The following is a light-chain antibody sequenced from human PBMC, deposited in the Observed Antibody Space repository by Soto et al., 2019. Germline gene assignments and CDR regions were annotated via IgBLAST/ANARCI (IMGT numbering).Light chain of an antibody. J-gene: IGKJ1*01. Sequence: DIQMTQSPSTLSASVGDRVTITCRASQSISSWLAWYQQKPGKAPKLLIYKASDLESGVPSSFSGTGSGTEFTLTISSLQPDDFATYYCQQYDTYPWTFGQGTKVEI. V-gene: IGKV1-5*03. CDR2: KAS. CDR3: QQYDTYPWT. CDR1: QSISSW.